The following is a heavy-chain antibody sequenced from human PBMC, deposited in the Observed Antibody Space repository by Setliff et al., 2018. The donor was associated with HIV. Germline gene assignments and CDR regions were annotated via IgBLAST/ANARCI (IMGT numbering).Heavy chain of an antibody. CDR2: ISSSGSTI. Sequence: GGSLRLSCAASGFTFSSYEMNWVRQAPGKRLEWVSYISSSGSTIYYADSVRGRFTISRDNSKNTMYLQMNTLRVEDTAVYYCARDPPGSGFHLDYWGQGTPVTVSS. CDR3: ARDPPGSGFHLDY. J-gene: IGHJ4*02. D-gene: IGHD5-12*01. V-gene: IGHV3-48*03. CDR1: GFTFSSYE.